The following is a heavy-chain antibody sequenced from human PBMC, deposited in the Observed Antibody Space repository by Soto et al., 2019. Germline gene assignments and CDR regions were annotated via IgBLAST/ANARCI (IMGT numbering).Heavy chain of an antibody. CDR3: ARDLVRGYSSGWYGDYYYYYGMDV. Sequence: ASVKVSCKASGYTFTSYAMHWVRQAPGQRLEWMGWINAGNGNTKYSQKFQVRVTITRDSSASTAYMELSSLRSEDTAVYYCARDLVRGYSSGWYGDYYYYYGMDVWGQGTTVTVSS. CDR1: GYTFTSYA. D-gene: IGHD6-19*01. J-gene: IGHJ6*02. V-gene: IGHV1-3*01. CDR2: INAGNGNT.